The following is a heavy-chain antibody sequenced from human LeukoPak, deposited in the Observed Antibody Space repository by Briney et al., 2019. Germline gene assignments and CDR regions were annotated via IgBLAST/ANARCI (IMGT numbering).Heavy chain of an antibody. Sequence: SETLSLTCAVYGGSFSGYYWSWIRQPPGKGLEWIGEINHSGSTNYNPSLKSRVTISVDTSKNQFSLKLSSVTAADTAVYYCARARYYYGSGNLDYWGQGTLVTVS. D-gene: IGHD3-10*01. V-gene: IGHV4-34*01. CDR3: ARARYYYGSGNLDY. CDR2: INHSGST. J-gene: IGHJ4*02. CDR1: GGSFSGYY.